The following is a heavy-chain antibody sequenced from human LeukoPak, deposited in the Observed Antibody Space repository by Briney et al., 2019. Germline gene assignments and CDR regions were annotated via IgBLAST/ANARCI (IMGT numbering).Heavy chain of an antibody. V-gene: IGHV4-59*01. CDR1: GGSISSYY. D-gene: IGHD2-15*01. J-gene: IGHJ5*02. CDR2: IYYSGST. CDR3: ARDRCSGGSCFNWFDP. Sequence: SETLSLTCTVSGGSISSYYWSWIRQPPGKGLEWIGYIYYSGSTNYNPSLKSRVTISVDTPKNQFSLKLSSVTAADTAVYYCARDRCSGGSCFNWFDPWGQGTLVTVSS.